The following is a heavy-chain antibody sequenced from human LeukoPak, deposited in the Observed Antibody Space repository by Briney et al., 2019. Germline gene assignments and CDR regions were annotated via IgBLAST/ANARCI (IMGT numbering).Heavy chain of an antibody. J-gene: IGHJ4*02. Sequence: GGSLRLSCAASGFTFSSYGMHWVRQAPGKGLEWVAFIRYDGSNIYYADSVKGRFTISRDNSKNTLYLQMNSLRAEDTAVYYCAKDRYSSGWSAVNYFDYWGQGTLVTVSS. CDR3: AKDRYSSGWSAVNYFDY. CDR1: GFTFSSYG. D-gene: IGHD6-19*01. CDR2: IRYDGSNI. V-gene: IGHV3-30*02.